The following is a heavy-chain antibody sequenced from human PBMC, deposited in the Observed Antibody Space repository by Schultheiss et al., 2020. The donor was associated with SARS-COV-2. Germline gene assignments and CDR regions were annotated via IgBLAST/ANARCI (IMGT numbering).Heavy chain of an antibody. V-gene: IGHV3-48*04. CDR1: GFTFSSYS. CDR3: ARDPSTYCSSTSCYSPSDY. D-gene: IGHD2-2*01. CDR2: ISSSSSTI. Sequence: GGSLRLSCAASGFTFSSYSMNWVRQAPGKGLEWVSYISSSSSTIYYADSVKGRFTISRDNAKNSLYLQMNSLRAEDTAVYYCARDPSTYCSSTSCYSPSDYWGQGTLVTVSS. J-gene: IGHJ4*02.